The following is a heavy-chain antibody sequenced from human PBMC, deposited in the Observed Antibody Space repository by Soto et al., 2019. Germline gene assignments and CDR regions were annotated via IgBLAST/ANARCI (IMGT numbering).Heavy chain of an antibody. CDR2: IIPILGIA. D-gene: IGHD5-18*01. CDR3: ARIYSYGYYFDY. CDR1: GGTFSSYT. Sequence: QVQLVQSGAEVKKPGSSVKVSCKASGGTFSSYTISWVRQAPGQGLEWMGRIIPILGIANYAQKFQGRVTITADKSTSTAYMELSSLRSEDTAVYYCARIYSYGYYFDYWGQGTLVTVSS. V-gene: IGHV1-69*02. J-gene: IGHJ4*02.